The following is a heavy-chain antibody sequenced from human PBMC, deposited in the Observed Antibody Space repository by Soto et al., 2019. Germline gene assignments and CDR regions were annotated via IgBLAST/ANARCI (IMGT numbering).Heavy chain of an antibody. D-gene: IGHD1-26*01. CDR1: GVSISSSSYY. CDR2: IYYSGST. CDR3: ARHHYGSYYWYYYYGMDV. J-gene: IGHJ6*02. V-gene: IGHV4-39*01. Sequence: PSETLSLTCTVSGVSISSSSYYWGWIRQPPGKGLEWIGSIYYSGSTYYNPSLKSRVTISVDTSKNQFSLKLSSVTAADTAVYYCARHHYGSYYWYYYYGMDVWGQGTTVTVSS.